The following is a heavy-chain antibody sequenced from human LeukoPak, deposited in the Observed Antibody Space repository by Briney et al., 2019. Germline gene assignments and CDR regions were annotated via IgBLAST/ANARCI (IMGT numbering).Heavy chain of an antibody. CDR3: ARVGQWQYYFDY. CDR2: MFYSGST. Sequence: SETLSLMCTVSGDSFRSHCWSWVRMPPAQGLERVGYMFYSGSTNYNPSLKGRVAISVDTSKNQFSLMLSSVTAADTAIYYCARVGQWQYYFDYGGQGTQVTVSS. J-gene: IGHJ4*02. V-gene: IGHV4-59*11. CDR1: GDSFRSHC. D-gene: IGHD6-19*01.